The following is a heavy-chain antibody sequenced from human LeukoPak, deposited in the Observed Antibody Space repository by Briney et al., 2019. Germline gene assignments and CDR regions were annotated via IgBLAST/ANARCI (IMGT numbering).Heavy chain of an antibody. V-gene: IGHV4-59*01. CDR2: IYYSGST. CDR1: GGSISSYY. J-gene: IGHJ3*02. Sequence: SETLSLTCTVSGGSISSYYWSWIRQPPGKGLEWIGYIYYSGSTNYNPSLKSRVTISVDTSKNQFSLKLSSVTAADTAVYYCARYYDSSGYYRPAFDIWGQGTMVTVSS. D-gene: IGHD3-22*01. CDR3: ARYYDSSGYYRPAFDI.